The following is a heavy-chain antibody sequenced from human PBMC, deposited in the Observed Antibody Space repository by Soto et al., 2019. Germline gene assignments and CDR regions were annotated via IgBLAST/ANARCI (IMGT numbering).Heavy chain of an antibody. D-gene: IGHD6-6*01. Sequence: GGSLRLSCAASGFTFSSYGMHWVRQAPGKGLEWVAVIWYDGSNKYYADSVKGRFTISRDNSKNTLYLQMNSLRAEDTAVYYCARDRHSSSFYYYYGMDVWGQGTPVTVSS. V-gene: IGHV3-33*01. J-gene: IGHJ6*02. CDR2: IWYDGSNK. CDR3: ARDRHSSSFYYYYGMDV. CDR1: GFTFSSYG.